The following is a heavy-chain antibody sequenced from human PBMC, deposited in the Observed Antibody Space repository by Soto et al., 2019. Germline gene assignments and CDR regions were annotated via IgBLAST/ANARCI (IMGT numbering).Heavy chain of an antibody. Sequence: PSVKVSCKASGYTFTSYYMHWVRQAPGQGLEWMGIINPSGGSTSYAQKFQGRVTMTRDTSTSTVYMELSSLRSEDTAVYYCARVMFCGGDCYSAFDIWGQGTMVTVSS. D-gene: IGHD2-21*02. J-gene: IGHJ3*02. CDR1: GYTFTSYY. CDR3: ARVMFCGGDCYSAFDI. CDR2: INPSGGST. V-gene: IGHV1-46*01.